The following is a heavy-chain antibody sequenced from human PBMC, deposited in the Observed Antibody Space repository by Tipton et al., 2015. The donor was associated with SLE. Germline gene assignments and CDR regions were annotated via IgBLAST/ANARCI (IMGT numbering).Heavy chain of an antibody. J-gene: IGHJ4*02. D-gene: IGHD3-10*01. Sequence: TLSLTCTVSGGSISSYYRSWIRQPPGKGLEWIGYIYYSGSTNYNPSLKSRLTISVETSKNQFSLKLSSVSAADTAVYYCARKTYYYGSGSYYFDYWGQGTLVTVSS. CDR2: IYYSGST. CDR3: ARKTYYYGSGSYYFDY. CDR1: GGSISSYY. V-gene: IGHV4-59*01.